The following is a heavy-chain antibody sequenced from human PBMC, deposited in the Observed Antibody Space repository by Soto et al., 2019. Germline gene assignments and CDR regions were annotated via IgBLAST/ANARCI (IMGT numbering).Heavy chain of an antibody. CDR2: LNSDGSSE. D-gene: IGHD3-3*01. J-gene: IGHJ6*02. Sequence: PGGPWRLSCEASGFTFRFYWMHWVRHAPGKGLVWVSRLNSDGSSESYADSVKGRFTISRDNAKNTLYLQMNSLRAEDSAVYYCARADNDFWRYGMDVWGQGTTVTVSS. CDR1: GFTFRFYW. V-gene: IGHV3-74*01. CDR3: ARADNDFWRYGMDV.